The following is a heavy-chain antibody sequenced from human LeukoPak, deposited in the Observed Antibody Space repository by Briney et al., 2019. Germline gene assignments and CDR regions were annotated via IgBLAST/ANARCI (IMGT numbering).Heavy chain of an antibody. Sequence: ASVKVSYKASGYTFTNFEINWVRQAPGQGLEWMGWISAYNGNTNYAQKFQGRVTMTTDTSTTTAYMELRSLRSDDTAVYFCARRASYFASSAYYYGLYYFDYWGQGTLVTVSS. CDR2: ISAYNGNT. J-gene: IGHJ4*02. CDR1: GYTFTNFE. CDR3: ARRASYFASSAYYYGLYYFDY. D-gene: IGHD3-22*01. V-gene: IGHV1-18*01.